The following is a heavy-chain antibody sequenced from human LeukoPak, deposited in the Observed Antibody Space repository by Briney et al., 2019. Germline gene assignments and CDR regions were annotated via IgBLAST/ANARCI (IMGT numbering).Heavy chain of an antibody. CDR3: ARGDCSGGSCYLSLTTIDY. CDR2: ISWNSGSL. CDR1: GFTFEDYA. V-gene: IGHV3-9*01. J-gene: IGHJ4*02. D-gene: IGHD2-15*01. Sequence: GGSLRLSCVASGFTFEDYAMHWVRQAPGKGLEWVSGISWNSGSLVYADSVKGRFTISRDNAKNSLYLQMNSLRAEDTAVYYCARGDCSGGSCYLSLTTIDYWGQGTLVTVSS.